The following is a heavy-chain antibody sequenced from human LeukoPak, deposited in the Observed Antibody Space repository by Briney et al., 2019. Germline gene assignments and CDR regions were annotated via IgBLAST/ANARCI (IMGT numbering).Heavy chain of an antibody. J-gene: IGHJ5*02. CDR3: ARDLNGRFDI. CDR2: IKQDGSEK. D-gene: IGHD1-1*01. V-gene: IGHV3-7*01. Sequence: PGGSLRLSCAASGFTFSSYAMSWVRQAPGKGLEWVANIKQDGSEKYYVDSVKGRFTISRDNAKNSLYLQMNSLRAEDTAVYYCARDLNGRFDIWGQGTLVTVSS. CDR1: GFTFSSYA.